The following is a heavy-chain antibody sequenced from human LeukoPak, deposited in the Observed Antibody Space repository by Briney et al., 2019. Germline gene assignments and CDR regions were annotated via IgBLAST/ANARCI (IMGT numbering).Heavy chain of an antibody. Sequence: SDTLSLTCSVSGGSISSNYWTWIRQSPGKGLEYIGHVSYNGRTRYNPSLQRRLTISLDTSNNHFSPQLTSVSAADTAVYYCARLLDYDNSGAPDIFDIWGQGTMVTLSS. J-gene: IGHJ3*02. CDR1: GGSISSNY. CDR2: VSYNGRT. V-gene: IGHV4-59*07. D-gene: IGHD3-22*01. CDR3: ARLLDYDNSGAPDIFDI.